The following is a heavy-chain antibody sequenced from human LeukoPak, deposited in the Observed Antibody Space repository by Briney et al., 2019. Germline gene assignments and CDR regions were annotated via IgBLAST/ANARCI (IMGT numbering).Heavy chain of an antibody. CDR3: ARDRAVALPTYYYYMDV. CDR2: ISQTGRIE. J-gene: IGHJ6*03. D-gene: IGHD2-15*01. CDR1: GFTFTTYV. V-gene: IGHV3-30*04. Sequence: QPGRSLRLSCAASGFTFTTYVIIWVRQAPGKGLEWVAVISQTGRIETYADSVQGRFTVSRDNSNNMAYLQMNSLKTEDTAVYYCARDRAVALPTYYYYMDVWGKGTTVTVSS.